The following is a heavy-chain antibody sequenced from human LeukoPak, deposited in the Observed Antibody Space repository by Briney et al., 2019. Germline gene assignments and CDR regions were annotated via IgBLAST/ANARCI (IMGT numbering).Heavy chain of an antibody. J-gene: IGHJ4*02. CDR1: GFTFSNYG. V-gene: IGHV3-33*01. CDR3: ASGSYSPFEY. D-gene: IGHD1-26*01. CDR2: IWYDGSNK. Sequence: GGSLRLSCAASGFTFSNYGMHWVRQAPGKGLEWVAVIWYDGSNKYYADSVKGRFTISRDNSKNTLYLQMNSLRAEDTAVYYCASGSYSPFEYWGQGTLVTVSS.